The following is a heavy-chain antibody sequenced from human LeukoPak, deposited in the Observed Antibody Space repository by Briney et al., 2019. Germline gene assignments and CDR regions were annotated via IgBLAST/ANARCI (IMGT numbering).Heavy chain of an antibody. D-gene: IGHD2-2*01. J-gene: IGHJ4*02. V-gene: IGHV1-8*03. CDR1: GYTFTSHA. CDR2: IEPDSGST. Sequence: GASVKVSCKASGYTFTSHAISWVRQATGLGLEWMGWIEPDSGSTGHAQKFQGRVVFTSDNSIGTAYMELSSLRSEDTAVYYCARELSTSVPDYWGQGTLVTVSS. CDR3: ARELSTSVPDY.